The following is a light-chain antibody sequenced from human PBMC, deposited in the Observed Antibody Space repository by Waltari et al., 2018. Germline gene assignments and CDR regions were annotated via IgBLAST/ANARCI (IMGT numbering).Light chain of an antibody. CDR2: GNS. V-gene: IGLV1-40*01. Sequence: QSVLTQTPSMSGAPGQKVTIPCTGGSSNFWEGYDVQWYPQFPGTAHKLLIFGNSNRPAGVTGRVSRSMSGTSACLAIAGLQSADEAVYYCQSFNSNLSASVFGGRTKLNVL. CDR1: SSNFWEGYD. CDR3: QSFNSNLSASV. J-gene: IGLJ3*02.